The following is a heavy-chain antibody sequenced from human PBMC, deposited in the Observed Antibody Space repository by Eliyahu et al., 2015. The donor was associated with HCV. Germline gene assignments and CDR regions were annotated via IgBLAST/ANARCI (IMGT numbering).Heavy chain of an antibody. D-gene: IGHD6-19*01. CDR3: ARPGYTSGWYPDRFDY. J-gene: IGHJ4*02. CDR2: IKPDGSDT. V-gene: IGHV3-7*01. Sequence: EVQLVESGGGLVQPGGSLRLSCAASGFTFRTXWMSWVRQAPGKGLGWVANIKPDGSDTYYVDSVKGRFTISRDNAKNSLFLQMNSLGADDTAVYYCARPGYTSGWYPDRFDYWGQGTLVTVSS. CDR1: GFTFRTXW.